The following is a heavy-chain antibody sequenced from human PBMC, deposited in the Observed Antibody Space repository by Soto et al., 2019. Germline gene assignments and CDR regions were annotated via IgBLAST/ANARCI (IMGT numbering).Heavy chain of an antibody. D-gene: IGHD3-22*01. CDR2: ISYDGSNK. J-gene: IGHJ4*02. V-gene: IGHV3-30-3*01. Sequence: GGSLRLSCAASGFTFSSYAMHWVRQAPGKGLEWVAVISYDGSNKYYADSVKGRFTISRDNSKNTLYLQTNSLRAEDTAVYYCARKYYYDSSGYLYWGQGTLVTVSS. CDR3: ARKYYYDSSGYLY. CDR1: GFTFSSYA.